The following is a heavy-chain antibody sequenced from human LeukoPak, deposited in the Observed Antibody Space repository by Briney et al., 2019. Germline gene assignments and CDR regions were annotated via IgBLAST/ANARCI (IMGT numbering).Heavy chain of an antibody. J-gene: IGHJ6*02. D-gene: IGHD3-10*01. V-gene: IGHV3-21*01. CDR2: ISSSSSYI. CDR3: ARDSYYGSGRDSHGMDV. Sequence: GGSLRLSCAASGFTFSSYSMNWVRQAPGKGLEGVSSISSSSSYIYYADSVKGRFTISRDNAKNSLYLQMNSLRAEDTAVYYCARDSYYGSGRDSHGMDVWGQGTTVTVSS. CDR1: GFTFSSYS.